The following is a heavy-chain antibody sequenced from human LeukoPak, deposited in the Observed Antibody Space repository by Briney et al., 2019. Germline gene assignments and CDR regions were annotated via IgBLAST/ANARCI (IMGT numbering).Heavy chain of an antibody. J-gene: IGHJ6*02. V-gene: IGHV3-30*01. CDR3: ARDRYYGSGRSQTYYYGMDV. CDR2: RSYDGIDK. D-gene: IGHD3-10*01. Sequence: PARSRRPSCAAAAVTSGSYAMNSGVEDPVTGLRAEGVRSYDGIDKYYADCVKGRFTISRDNPTNTLYLQMISLRAEDTAVYYCARDRYYGSGRSQTYYYGMDVWGQGTTVTVSS. CDR1: AVTSGSYA.